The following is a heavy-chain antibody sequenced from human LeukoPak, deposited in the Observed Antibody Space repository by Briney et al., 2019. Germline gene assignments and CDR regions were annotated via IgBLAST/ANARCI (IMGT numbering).Heavy chain of an antibody. CDR1: GGSFSGYY. CDR3: ARGGGSGYYYFAPIWYFDY. Sequence: PSETLSLTCAAYGGSFSGYYWSWIRQPPGKGLEWIGEINHSGSTNYNPSLKSRVTISVDTSKNQFSLKLSSVTAADTAVYYCARGGGSGYYYFAPIWYFDYWGQGTLVTVSS. V-gene: IGHV4-34*01. D-gene: IGHD3-22*01. CDR2: INHSGST. J-gene: IGHJ4*02.